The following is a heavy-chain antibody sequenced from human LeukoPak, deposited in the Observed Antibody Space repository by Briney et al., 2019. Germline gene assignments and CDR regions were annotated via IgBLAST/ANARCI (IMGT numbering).Heavy chain of an antibody. J-gene: IGHJ4*02. CDR1: GFIFYNYG. V-gene: IGHV3-15*01. CDR2: IKSKTDGGTT. D-gene: IGHD3-22*01. Sequence: PGGSLRLSCAVSGFIFYNYGVSWVRQAPGKGLEWVGRIKSKTDGGTTDYAAPVKGRFTISRDDSKNTLYLQMNSLKTEDTAVYYCTTDLAYFDTSGYPHWGQGTLVTVSS. CDR3: TTDLAYFDTSGYPH.